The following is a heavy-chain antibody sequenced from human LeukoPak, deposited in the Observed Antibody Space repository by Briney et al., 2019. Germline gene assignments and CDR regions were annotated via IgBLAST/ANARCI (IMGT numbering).Heavy chain of an antibody. CDR2: IYYSGST. CDR3: ARDKSPSGSRPLYYMDG. D-gene: IGHD1-26*01. J-gene: IGHJ6*03. V-gene: IGHV4-59*01. Sequence: AETLSLTCTVSGGPISSYYWRWIRQPPGKGLEWVGCIYYSGSTNYNPSLTSRVTISVGTSKNQSSLHLSSVPAADTAVYYCARDKSPSGSRPLYYMDGRRKATTV. CDR1: GGPISSYY.